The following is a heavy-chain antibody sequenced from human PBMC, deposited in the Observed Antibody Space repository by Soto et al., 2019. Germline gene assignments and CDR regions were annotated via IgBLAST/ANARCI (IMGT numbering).Heavy chain of an antibody. J-gene: IGHJ4*02. CDR3: AKAFGADYRFWSGFDY. D-gene: IGHD3-3*01. CDR2: SSGSGGIT. V-gene: IGHV3-23*01. CDR1: GFTFSTYA. Sequence: GGSLRLSCAASGFTFSTYAMSWVRQAPGKGLDWVSTSSGSGGITYQADSVKGRFTISRDNSKNTLHLQMNSLRAEDTAVYYCAKAFGADYRFWSGFDYWGQGTLVTVSS.